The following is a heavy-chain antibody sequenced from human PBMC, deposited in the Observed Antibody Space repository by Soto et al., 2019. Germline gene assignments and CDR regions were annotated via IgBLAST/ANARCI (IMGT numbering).Heavy chain of an antibody. Sequence: EVQLLESGGGLVQPGGSLRLSCAASGFTFSSYAMSWVRQAPGKGLEWVSAISGSGGSTYYADSVEGRFTISRDNSKNTLYLQMNSLRAEDTAVYYCAKGRDGYTGYWYFDLWGRGTLVTVSS. V-gene: IGHV3-23*01. CDR1: GFTFSSYA. D-gene: IGHD5-12*01. J-gene: IGHJ2*01. CDR2: ISGSGGST. CDR3: AKGRDGYTGYWYFDL.